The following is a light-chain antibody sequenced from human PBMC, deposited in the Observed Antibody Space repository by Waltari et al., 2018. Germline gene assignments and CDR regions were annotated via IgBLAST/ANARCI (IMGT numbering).Light chain of an antibody. Sequence: SYVLTQPPSVSVAPGQMARITCGGDNIATKKVHWDQLKPGQAPVLVVHDDKYRPSGIPKRFSGSNSGNTATLTISRAGAGDEADYYCQVRDSSSYVFGSGTKVTVL. CDR2: DDK. CDR1: NIATKK. V-gene: IGLV3-21*02. CDR3: QVRDSSSYV. J-gene: IGLJ1*01.